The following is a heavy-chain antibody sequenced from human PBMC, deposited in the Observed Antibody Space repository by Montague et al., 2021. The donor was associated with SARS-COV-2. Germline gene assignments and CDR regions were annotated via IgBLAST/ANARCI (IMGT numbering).Heavy chain of an antibody. D-gene: IGHD3-10*01. CDR3: ASGIYPSGSYYNRYYYGLNI. V-gene: IGHV4-34*01. Sequence: SETLSLTCAVYGGSLSGYYWCWIRKPPDKGLEWIGEINHSANTNYNPSLKSHVTISIDTSKNQFSLKMTSVTAADTATYYCASGIYPSGSYYNRYYYGLNIWGPGTTVTVSS. J-gene: IGHJ6*02. CDR1: GGSLSGYY. CDR2: INHSANT.